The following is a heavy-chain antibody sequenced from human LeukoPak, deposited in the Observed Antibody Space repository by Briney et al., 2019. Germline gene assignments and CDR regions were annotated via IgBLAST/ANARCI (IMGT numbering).Heavy chain of an antibody. CDR1: GYTFTGYY. J-gene: IGHJ5*02. V-gene: IGHV1-2*02. D-gene: IGHD2-2*01. CDR2: INPNSGGT. CDR3: ARAGVRIVVVPAATNWFDP. Sequence: GASVKVSCKASGYTFTGYYMHWVRQATGQGLEWMGWINPNSGGTNYAQKFQGRVTMTRDTSISTAYMELSRLRSDDTAVYYCARAGVRIVVVPAATNWFDPWGQGTLVTVSS.